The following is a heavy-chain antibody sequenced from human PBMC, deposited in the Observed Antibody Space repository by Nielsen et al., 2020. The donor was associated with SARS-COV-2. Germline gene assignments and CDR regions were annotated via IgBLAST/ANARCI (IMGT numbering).Heavy chain of an antibody. V-gene: IGHV3-33*01. CDR3: ARDWAAVAG. D-gene: IGHD6-19*01. CDR2: IWYDGSNK. CDR1: GFTFSSYG. Sequence: LSLTCAASGFTFSSYGMHWVRQAPGKGLEWVAVIWYDGSNKYYADSVKGRFTISRDNSKNTLYLQMNSLRAEDTAVYYCARDWAAVAGWGQGTLVTVSS. J-gene: IGHJ4*02.